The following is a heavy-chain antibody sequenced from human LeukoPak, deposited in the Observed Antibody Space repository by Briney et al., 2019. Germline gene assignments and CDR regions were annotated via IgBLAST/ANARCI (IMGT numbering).Heavy chain of an antibody. V-gene: IGHV3-23*01. CDR3: AREDMQDAFDI. J-gene: IGHJ3*02. CDR2: ISGSGVST. CDR1: GFRFSSYA. Sequence: GGSLRLSCAASGFRFSSYAMNWVRQAPGKGLEWVSAISGSGVSTYYADSVKGRFTVSRDNSKNTLYLQMSSLRAEDTAVYYCAREDMQDAFDIWGQGTMVTVSS.